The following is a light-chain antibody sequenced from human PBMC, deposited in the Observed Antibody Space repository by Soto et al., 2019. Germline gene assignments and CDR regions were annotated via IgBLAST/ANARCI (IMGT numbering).Light chain of an antibody. J-gene: IGLJ3*02. CDR2: GNS. Sequence: QSVLTQPPSVSGAPGQRVTISCTGSSSNIGAGYDVHWYQQLPGTAPKLLIYGNSNRPSGVPDRFSGSKSGTSASLPITGLQAEDEADYSCQSYDSSVSGGVFGGGTTVTVL. CDR3: QSYDSSVSGGV. V-gene: IGLV1-40*01. CDR1: SSNIGAGYD.